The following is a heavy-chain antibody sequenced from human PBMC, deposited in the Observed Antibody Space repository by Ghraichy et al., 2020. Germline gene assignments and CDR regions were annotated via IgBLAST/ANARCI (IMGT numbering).Heavy chain of an antibody. CDR2: IRSKDRSYTT. V-gene: IGHV3-72*01. D-gene: IGHD3-10*01. CDR1: GFTFSDHY. J-gene: IGHJ4*02. CDR3: ATHRSGSVFDY. Sequence: GESLNISCAASGFTFSDHYMDWVRQAPGKGLEWVGRIRSKDRSYTTEYAASVKGRFTISSDDSKHSLYLQMNSLKAEDTAVYYCATHRSGSVFDYWGQGTLVTVSS.